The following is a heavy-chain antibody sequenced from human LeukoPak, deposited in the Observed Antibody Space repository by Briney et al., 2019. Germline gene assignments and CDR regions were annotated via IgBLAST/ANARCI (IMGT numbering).Heavy chain of an antibody. CDR2: ISDSGGRT. V-gene: IGHV3-23*01. J-gene: IGHJ3*02. CDR1: GFTFSSYA. Sequence: GGSLRLSCAASGFTFSSYAMTWVRQAPGKGLEWVSAISDSGGRTYYADSVKGRFTISRDNSKNTVSLQMNSLRAEDTAVYYCARESTYIWGQGTMVTVSS. CDR3: ARESTYI.